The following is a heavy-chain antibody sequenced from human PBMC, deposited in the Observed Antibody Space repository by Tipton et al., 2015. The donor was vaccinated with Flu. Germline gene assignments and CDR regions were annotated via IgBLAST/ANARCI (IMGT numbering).Heavy chain of an antibody. CDR3: VRDSRDYGDYAEVFDS. CDR2: VDGVGRST. V-gene: IGHV3-74*01. CDR1: AFTFSNYW. J-gene: IGHJ4*02. Sequence: SLRLSCAASAFTFSNYWMHWVRQAPGEGLVWVARVDGVGRSTHYADSVKGRFTISRDNAKNTLYLQLNSLRAEDTAVYFCVRDSRDYGDYAEVFDSWDQGALVTVSS. D-gene: IGHD4-17*01.